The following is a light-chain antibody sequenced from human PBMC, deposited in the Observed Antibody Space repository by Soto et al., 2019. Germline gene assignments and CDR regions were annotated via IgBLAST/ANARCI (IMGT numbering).Light chain of an antibody. CDR1: NSDVGGYNY. CDR2: EVN. J-gene: IGLJ1*01. Sequence: QSVLTQPASVSGSPGQSITISCTGTNSDVGGYNYVSWYQQHPGKAPKLMIYEVNNRPSGVSNSFSGSKSGNTASLTISVLQAEDEADYYCSSYTSSSTRVFGTGTKATVL. V-gene: IGLV2-14*01. CDR3: SSYTSSSTRV.